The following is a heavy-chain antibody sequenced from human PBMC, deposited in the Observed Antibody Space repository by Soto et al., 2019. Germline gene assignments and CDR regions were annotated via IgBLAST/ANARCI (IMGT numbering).Heavy chain of an antibody. CDR3: ARPLTTWYIDGFDI. CDR2: IDAGNGNT. CDR1: GYTFTSYT. Sequence: QVQLVQSGAEEKKPGASVKVSCKASGYTFTSYTIHWVRQAPGQRLEWMGWIDAGNGNTKYSQKFQGRVTITRDTSASTAYMDLSSLRSEDTAVYYCARPLTTWYIDGFDIWGQGTMVTVSS. V-gene: IGHV1-3*05. D-gene: IGHD6-13*01. J-gene: IGHJ3*02.